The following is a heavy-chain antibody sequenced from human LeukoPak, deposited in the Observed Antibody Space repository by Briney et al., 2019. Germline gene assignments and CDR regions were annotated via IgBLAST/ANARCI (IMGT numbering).Heavy chain of an antibody. V-gene: IGHV3-23*01. CDR1: GFTFSSYD. J-gene: IGHJ4*02. CDR3: ANYCSGGSCYVDY. D-gene: IGHD2-15*01. Sequence: GGSLRLSCAASGFTFSSYDMSWVRQAPGKGLEWVSRISGSGISTYYADSVKGRFTISRDNSKNTLYLQMNSLRAEDTAVYYCANYCSGGSCYVDYWGQGTLVTVSS. CDR2: ISGSGIST.